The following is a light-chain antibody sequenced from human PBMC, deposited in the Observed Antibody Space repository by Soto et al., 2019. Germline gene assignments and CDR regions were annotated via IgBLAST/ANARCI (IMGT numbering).Light chain of an antibody. V-gene: IGLV2-8*01. CDR1: SSDVGGYNY. Sequence: QSVLTQPASVSGSPGQAITISCTGTSSDVGGYNYVSWYQQHPGKDPKLMIYEVNKRPSGVPDRFSGSKSGNTASLTVSGLQAEDEADYYCSSYAGSSNVFGTGTKVTVL. J-gene: IGLJ1*01. CDR2: EVN. CDR3: SSYAGSSNV.